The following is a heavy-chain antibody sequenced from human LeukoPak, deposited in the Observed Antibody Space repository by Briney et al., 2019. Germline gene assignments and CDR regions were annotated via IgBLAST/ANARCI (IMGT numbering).Heavy chain of an antibody. CDR2: IWSDGGNR. V-gene: IGHV3-33*01. CDR3: ARDAQRGFDYSNSLEY. CDR1: GFIFSHYG. Sequence: PGGSLRLSCAASGFIFSHYGMHWVRQAPGKGLEWVAVIWSDGGNRFYAGSVKGRFTISRDNSQNTLFLQMNSLRAEDTAMYYCARDAQRGFDYSNSLEYWGHGTLVTVYS. D-gene: IGHD4-11*01. J-gene: IGHJ4*01.